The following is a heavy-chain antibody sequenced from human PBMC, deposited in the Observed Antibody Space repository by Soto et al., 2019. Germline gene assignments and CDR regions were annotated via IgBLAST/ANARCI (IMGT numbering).Heavy chain of an antibody. CDR1: GFTFNNYA. CDR2: ISGGGATT. V-gene: IGHV3-23*01. D-gene: IGHD3-22*01. CDR3: AKDRRSSSAYYALDL. J-gene: IGHJ5*02. Sequence: GGSLRLSCAGSGFTFNNYAVSWVRQAPGKGLEWVSLISGGGATTYYADSVKGRFTISRDSSMDTVYLQMNSLRVEDTALYYCAKDRRSSSAYYALDLWGQGTLVTVSS.